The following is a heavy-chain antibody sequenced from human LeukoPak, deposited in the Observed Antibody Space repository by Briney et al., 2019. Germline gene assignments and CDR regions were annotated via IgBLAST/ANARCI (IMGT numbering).Heavy chain of an antibody. CDR2: ISWNSGSI. Sequence: GGSLRLSCAASGFTFYDYAMHWVRQAPGKGLEWVSGISWNSGSIGYADSVKGRFTISRDNAKNSLYLQMNSLRAEDTALYYCAKDMLPYSSGWCDYWGQGTLVTVSS. CDR1: GFTFYDYA. J-gene: IGHJ4*02. D-gene: IGHD6-19*01. CDR3: AKDMLPYSSGWCDY. V-gene: IGHV3-9*01.